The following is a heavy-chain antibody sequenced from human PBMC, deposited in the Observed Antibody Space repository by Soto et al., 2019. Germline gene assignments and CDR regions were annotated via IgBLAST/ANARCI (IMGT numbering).Heavy chain of an antibody. J-gene: IGHJ5*02. V-gene: IGHV1-18*01. CDR1: GYTFTTYS. CDR2: ISAYNGNT. Sequence: GASVKVSCKASGYTFTTYSITWVRQAPGQGLEWMGWISAYNGNTNYAQKLQDRVTMTKDASTSTAYMELRSLRSDDTAVYYCARGPRGGHGDYVFDPWGQGTLVTVSS. CDR3: ARGPRGGHGDYVFDP. D-gene: IGHD4-17*01.